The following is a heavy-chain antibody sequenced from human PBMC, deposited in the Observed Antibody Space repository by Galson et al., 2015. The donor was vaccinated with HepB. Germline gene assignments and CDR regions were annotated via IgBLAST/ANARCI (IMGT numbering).Heavy chain of an antibody. CDR3: VRIGPAAVDS. CDR2: IEWDNKK. CDR1: GFSLNSREPR. D-gene: IGHD6-13*01. Sequence: LVKPTQTLTLTCTFSGFSLNSREPRVSWIRQPPGKALEWLARIEWDNKKFYSASLKTRLTISKDTSQNQVVLTLTNVDPVDTATYYCVRIGPAAVDSWGLGTLVTVSS. V-gene: IGHV2-70*04. J-gene: IGHJ5*02.